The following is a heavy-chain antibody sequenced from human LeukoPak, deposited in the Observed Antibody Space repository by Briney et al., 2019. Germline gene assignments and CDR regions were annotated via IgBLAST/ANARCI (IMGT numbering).Heavy chain of an antibody. J-gene: IGHJ4*02. Sequence: PGGSLRLSCAASGFTVSSNYMSWVRQAPGKGLEWVSVIYSGGSTYYADSVKGRFTISRDNSKNTLYLQMNSLRAEDTAVYYCARDRLGSSWYLVDYWGQGTLVTVSS. CDR2: IYSGGST. CDR1: GFTVSSNY. D-gene: IGHD6-13*01. V-gene: IGHV3-66*01. CDR3: ARDRLGSSWYLVDY.